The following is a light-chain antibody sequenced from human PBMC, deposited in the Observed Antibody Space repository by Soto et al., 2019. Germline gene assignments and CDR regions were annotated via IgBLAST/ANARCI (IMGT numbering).Light chain of an antibody. CDR1: QSVSSY. CDR2: DAS. V-gene: IGKV3-11*01. Sequence: EIVLTQSPGTLSLSPGERATLSCRASQSVSSYLAWYQQQPGQAPRLLIYDASNRATGIPARFSGSGSGTDFTLTISSLEPEDFAVYYCQQRSNWPLTFGGGTKVDIK. CDR3: QQRSNWPLT. J-gene: IGKJ4*01.